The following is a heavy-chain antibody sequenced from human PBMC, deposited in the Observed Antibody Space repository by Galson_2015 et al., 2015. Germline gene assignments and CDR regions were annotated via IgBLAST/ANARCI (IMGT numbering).Heavy chain of an antibody. CDR2: INAGNGNT. D-gene: IGHD6-19*01. CDR1: GYTFTSYA. V-gene: IGHV1-3*01. J-gene: IGHJ1*01. CDR3: ARDGSSGWYRAEYFQH. Sequence: SVKVSCKASGYTFTSYAMHWVRQAPGQRLEWMGWINAGNGNTKYSQKFQGRVTITRDTSASTAYMELSSLRPEDTAVYYCARDGSSGWYRAEYFQHWGQGPLVTVSS.